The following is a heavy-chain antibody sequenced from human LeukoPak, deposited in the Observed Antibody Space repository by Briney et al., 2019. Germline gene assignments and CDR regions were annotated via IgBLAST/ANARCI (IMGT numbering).Heavy chain of an antibody. CDR2: IYYSGST. D-gene: IGHD3-22*01. CDR3: ARVEYYYDSSGYYPAAFDI. V-gene: IGHV4-30-4*02. J-gene: IGHJ3*02. CDR1: GGSISSGDYY. Sequence: SETLSLTCTVSGGSISSGDYYWSWIRQPPGKGLEWIGYIYYSGSTYYNPSLKSRVTISVDTSKNQFSLKLSSVTAADTAVYYCARVEYYYDSSGYYPAAFDIWGQGTMVTVSS.